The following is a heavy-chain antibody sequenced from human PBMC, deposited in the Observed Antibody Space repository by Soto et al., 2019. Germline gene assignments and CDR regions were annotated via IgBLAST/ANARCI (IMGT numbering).Heavy chain of an antibody. D-gene: IGHD3-22*01. J-gene: IGHJ4*02. Sequence: XETLCLTCTVSGVSISSYYWSWIRQPPGKGLEWIGYIYYSGSTNYNPSLKSRVTISVDTSKNQFSLKLSSVTAADTAVYYCARGYYYDSSGLIDYWGQGPLVTVSS. V-gene: IGHV4-59*01. CDR2: IYYSGST. CDR1: GVSISSYY. CDR3: ARGYYYDSSGLIDY.